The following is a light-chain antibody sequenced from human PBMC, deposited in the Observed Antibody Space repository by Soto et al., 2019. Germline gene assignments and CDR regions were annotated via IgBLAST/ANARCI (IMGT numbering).Light chain of an antibody. CDR1: QDISTS. CDR2: DAS. V-gene: IGKV1-33*01. J-gene: IGKJ2*01. Sequence: DIQMTQSPSSLSVSVGDRVTITCQASQDISTSLNWYQQKPGKAPKPLIYDASSLETGVPPRFSGSGSGTDFTFTISSLQPEDLATYYCQQYDDLPRYTFGQGTKLEI. CDR3: QQYDDLPRYT.